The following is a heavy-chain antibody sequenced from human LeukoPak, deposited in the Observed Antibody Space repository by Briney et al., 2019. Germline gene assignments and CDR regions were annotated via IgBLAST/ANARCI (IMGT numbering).Heavy chain of an antibody. Sequence: GGSLRLSCAASGFTFSSYAMHWGRQAPGKGLEWVAVISYDGSNKYYADSVKGRFTISRDNSKNTLYLQMNSLRAEDTAVYYCARDIYDILTGYYIDYWGQGTLVTVSS. CDR3: ARDIYDILTGYYIDY. CDR2: ISYDGSNK. V-gene: IGHV3-30*04. J-gene: IGHJ4*02. CDR1: GFTFSSYA. D-gene: IGHD3-9*01.